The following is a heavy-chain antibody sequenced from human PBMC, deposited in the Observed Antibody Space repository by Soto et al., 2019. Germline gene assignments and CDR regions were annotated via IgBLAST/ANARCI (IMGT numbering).Heavy chain of an antibody. Sequence: QVQLRESGPGLVKPSETLSLICSDSGGSISNHIWGWIRLPPGKGLEWIGYIRDSGSTSYNPSLSSRVTMSLDTSKKEFSLKLTSVTAADTAVYYCMRQGFGALHGLVDVWDQGTTVTVSS. CDR1: GGSISNHI. D-gene: IGHD3-10*01. CDR2: IRDSGST. J-gene: IGHJ6*02. CDR3: MRQGFGALHGLVDV. V-gene: IGHV4-59*08.